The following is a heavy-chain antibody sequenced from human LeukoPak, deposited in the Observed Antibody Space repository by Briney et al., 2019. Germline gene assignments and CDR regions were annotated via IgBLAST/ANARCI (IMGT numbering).Heavy chain of an antibody. D-gene: IGHD5-18*01. CDR1: GFTFDDYG. CDR2: INWNGGRT. Sequence: GGSLRLSCAASGFTFDDYGMSWVRQTAGKGLEWVSGINWNGGRTGYADSVKGRFTISRDNAKNSLYLHMNSLRADDTALYYCARESNVDTSIAHWGQGALVTVSS. J-gene: IGHJ4*02. CDR3: ARESNVDTSIAH. V-gene: IGHV3-20*04.